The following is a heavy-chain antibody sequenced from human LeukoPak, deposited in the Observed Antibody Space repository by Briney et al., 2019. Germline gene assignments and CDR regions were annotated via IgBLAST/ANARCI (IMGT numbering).Heavy chain of an antibody. CDR1: GGSISSYY. J-gene: IGHJ4*02. Sequence: PSETLSLTCTVSGGSISSYYWSWIRQPAGKGLEWIGYIYYSGSTYYNPSLKSRVTISVDTSKNQFSLKLSSVTAADTAVYYCASGYYGSGSYYRFHYWGQGTLVTVSS. CDR3: ASGYYGSGSYYRFHY. V-gene: IGHV4-59*06. D-gene: IGHD3-10*01. CDR2: IYYSGST.